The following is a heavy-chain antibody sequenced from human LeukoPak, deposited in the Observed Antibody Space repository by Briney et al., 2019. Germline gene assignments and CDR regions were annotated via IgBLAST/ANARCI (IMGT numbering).Heavy chain of an antibody. CDR2: ISSNSNYI. CDR3: AGDGRERSQFEY. Sequence: PGGSLRLSCAASGFTFSGYTMNWVRQAPGKGLEWVSCISSNSNYIYYADSVKGRFTISRDNAKNSLYLQMNSLRAEDTAVYYCAGDGRERSQFEYWGQGTLVTVSS. D-gene: IGHD1-26*01. CDR1: GFTFSGYT. J-gene: IGHJ4*02. V-gene: IGHV3-21*01.